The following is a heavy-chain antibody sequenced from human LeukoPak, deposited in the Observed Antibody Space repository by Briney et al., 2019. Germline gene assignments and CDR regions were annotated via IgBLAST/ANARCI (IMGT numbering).Heavy chain of an antibody. CDR2: TYYRSEWYS. V-gene: IGHV6-1*01. J-gene: IGHJ4*02. CDR1: GDPVSSNSAS. CDR3: AKGPSRAHNY. D-gene: IGHD6-13*01. Sequence: SQTLSLTCATFGDPVSSNSASWTWIRQSPSEGLEWLGRTYYRSEWYSDSALSMRGRITIDSDTSSNQFSLHLKYVTPDDTAVYCCAKGPSRAHNYWGQGILVTVSS.